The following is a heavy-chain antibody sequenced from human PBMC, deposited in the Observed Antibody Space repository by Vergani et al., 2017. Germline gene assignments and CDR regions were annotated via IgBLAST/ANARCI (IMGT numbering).Heavy chain of an antibody. CDR1: GYTFTSYY. CDR2: INPSGGST. D-gene: IGHD1-7*01. V-gene: IGHV1-46*01. J-gene: IGHJ4*02. Sequence: QVQLVQSGAEVKKPGASVKVSCKASGYTFTSYYMHWVRQAPGQGLEWMGIINPSGGSTSYAQKFQGRVTMTRDTSTSTVYMELSSLRSEDTAVYYCARDGPPELRRGTWDYWGQGTLVTVSS. CDR3: ARDGPPELRRGTWDY.